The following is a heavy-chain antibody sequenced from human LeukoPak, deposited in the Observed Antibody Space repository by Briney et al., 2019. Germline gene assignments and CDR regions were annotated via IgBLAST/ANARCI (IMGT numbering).Heavy chain of an antibody. CDR1: GGTFSSYA. V-gene: IGHV1-69*01. CDR2: IIPIFGTT. J-gene: IGHJ6*02. D-gene: IGHD3-10*01. CDR3: ARVALWFGAATRDYYYGMDV. Sequence: GSSVKVSCKASGGTFSSYAISWVRQAPGQGLEWMGGIIPIFGTTNYAQKFQGRVTITADESTSTAYMELSSLRSEDTAMCYCARVALWFGAATRDYYYGMDVWGQGTTVTVSS.